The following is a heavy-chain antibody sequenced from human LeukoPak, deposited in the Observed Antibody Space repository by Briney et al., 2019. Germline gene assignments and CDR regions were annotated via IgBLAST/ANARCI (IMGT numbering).Heavy chain of an antibody. CDR1: GFTFSSYA. CDR3: ARDLGIDSGAFDI. Sequence: GGSLRLSCAASGFTFSSYAMSWVRQAPGKGLEWVSAISGSGGSTYYADSVKGRFTISRDNAKNSLYLQMNSLRAEDTAVYYCARDLGIDSGAFDIWGQGTMVTVSS. D-gene: IGHD1-26*01. V-gene: IGHV3-23*01. J-gene: IGHJ3*02. CDR2: ISGSGGST.